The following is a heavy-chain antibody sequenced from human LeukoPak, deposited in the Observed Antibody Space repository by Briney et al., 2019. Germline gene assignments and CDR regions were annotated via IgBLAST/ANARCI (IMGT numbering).Heavy chain of an antibody. CDR1: GFNFSSYW. Sequence: GGSLRLSCAASGFNFSSYWMSWVRQAPGKGLEWVANIKPDGGEESYVDSVRGRFTISRDNAKNSLFLQMNSLRGEDTAVYSCVRGAGGGDYWGQGTLVTVSS. CDR3: VRGAGGGDY. V-gene: IGHV3-7*04. D-gene: IGHD6-19*01. J-gene: IGHJ4*02. CDR2: IKPDGGEE.